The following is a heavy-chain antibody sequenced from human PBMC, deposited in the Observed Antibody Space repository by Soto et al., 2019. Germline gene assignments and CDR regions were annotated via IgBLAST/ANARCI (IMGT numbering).Heavy chain of an antibody. CDR3: ALVYSSGWYPNYFDY. Sequence: ASENVSCKASGYTFTSYGISWVRQAPGQGLEWMGWISAYNGNTNYAQKLQGRVTMTTDTSTSTAYMELRSLRSDDTAVYYCALVYSSGWYPNYFDYWGQGTLVTVS. CDR1: GYTFTSYG. CDR2: ISAYNGNT. D-gene: IGHD6-19*01. V-gene: IGHV1-18*04. J-gene: IGHJ4*02.